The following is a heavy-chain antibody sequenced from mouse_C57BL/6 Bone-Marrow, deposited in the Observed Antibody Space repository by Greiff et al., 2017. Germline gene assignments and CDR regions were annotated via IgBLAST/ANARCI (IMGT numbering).Heavy chain of an antibody. CDR2: INPGSGGT. CDR1: GYAFTNYL. V-gene: IGHV1-54*01. CDR3: ARGGYYGSSYDFDD. Sequence: QVQLQQSGAELVRPGTSVKVSCKASGYAFTNYLIEWVKQRPGQGLEWIGVINPGSGGTNYNEKFKGKATLTADKSSSTAYMQLSSLTSEDSAVYFCARGGYYGSSYDFDDWGQGTTLTVSS. D-gene: IGHD1-1*01. J-gene: IGHJ2*01.